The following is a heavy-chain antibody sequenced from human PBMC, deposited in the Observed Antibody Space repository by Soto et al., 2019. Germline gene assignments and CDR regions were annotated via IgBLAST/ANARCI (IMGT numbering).Heavy chain of an antibody. J-gene: IGHJ4*02. CDR1: GGSVSSGSYY. Sequence: SGTLSLACTVSGGSVSSGSYYWSWIRQPPGKGLEWIGYIYYSGSTNYNPSLKSRVTISVDTSKNQFSLKLSSVTAADTAVYYCAREARSYYGSGSYYNGIDYWGQGTLVTVSS. V-gene: IGHV4-61*01. CDR3: AREARSYYGSGSYYNGIDY. D-gene: IGHD3-10*01. CDR2: IYYSGST.